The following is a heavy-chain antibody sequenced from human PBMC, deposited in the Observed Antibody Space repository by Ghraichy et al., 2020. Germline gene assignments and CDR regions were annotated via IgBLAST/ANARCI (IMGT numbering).Heavy chain of an antibody. CDR2: IGGSGATT. D-gene: IGHD1-26*01. CDR1: GFTFSSYG. CDR3: AKISLGSYTDY. Sequence: GGSLRLSCAASGFTFSSYGMSWVRQAPGKGLEWVSAIGGSGATTYYTDSVKGRFTVSRDNSENTLYLQMNSLRVEDTAVFYCAKISLGSYTDYWGQGILVTVSS. J-gene: IGHJ4*02. V-gene: IGHV3-23*01.